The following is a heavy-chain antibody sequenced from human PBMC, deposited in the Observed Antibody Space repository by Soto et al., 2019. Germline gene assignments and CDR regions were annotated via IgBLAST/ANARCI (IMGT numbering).Heavy chain of an antibody. Sequence: ASVKVSCKASGYTFTGYYMHWVRQAPGQRLEWMGWINAGNGNTKYSQKFQGRVTITRDTSASTAYMELSSLRSEDTAVYYCARDYLGWFGELNDYWGQGTLVTVSS. CDR1: GYTFTGYY. CDR3: ARDYLGWFGELNDY. D-gene: IGHD3-10*01. CDR2: INAGNGNT. V-gene: IGHV1-3*01. J-gene: IGHJ4*02.